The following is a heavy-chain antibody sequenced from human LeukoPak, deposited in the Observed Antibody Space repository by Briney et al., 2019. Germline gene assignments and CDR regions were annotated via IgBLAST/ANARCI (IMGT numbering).Heavy chain of an antibody. CDR3: ARGAAAGVDYFDY. CDR1: GGSISSGGYS. Sequence: SETLSLTCAVSGGSISSGGYSWSWIRQPPGKGLEWIGYIYHSGSTYYNPSLKSRVTISVDRSKNQFSLKLSSVTAADTAVYYCARGAAAGVDYFDYWGQGTLVTFSS. CDR2: IYHSGST. D-gene: IGHD6-13*01. J-gene: IGHJ4*02. V-gene: IGHV4-30-2*01.